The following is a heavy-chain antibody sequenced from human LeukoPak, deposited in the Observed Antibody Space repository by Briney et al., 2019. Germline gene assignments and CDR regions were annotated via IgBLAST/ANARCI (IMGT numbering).Heavy chain of an antibody. CDR3: ERGGIERRSMIRDY. CDR1: GFTFSTYV. V-gene: IGHV3-33*01. CDR2: MWHDGSIG. Sequence: PGGSLRLSCAASGFTFSTYVMHWVRQTPGKGLEWVAVMWHDGSIGYYEDSVKGRFTISRDSSKNSLYLQMNRVRVEDTAVYYCERGGIERRSMIRDYWGQGSLVSVCS. J-gene: IGHJ4*02. D-gene: IGHD3-22*01.